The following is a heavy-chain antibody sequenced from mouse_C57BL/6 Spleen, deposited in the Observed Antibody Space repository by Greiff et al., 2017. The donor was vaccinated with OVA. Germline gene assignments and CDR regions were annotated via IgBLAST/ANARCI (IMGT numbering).Heavy chain of an antibody. D-gene: IGHD3-3*01. CDR2: IRNKANGYTT. V-gene: IGHV7-3*01. CDR1: GFAFTDYY. CDR3: AGGGTADMDY. J-gene: IGHJ4*01. Sequence: EVKLMESGGGLVQPGGSLSHSCAASGFAFTDYYMSWVRQPPGTALEWLGFIRNKANGYTTEYSASVKGRFTISRDNSQSILYLQMNALRAEDSATYFCAGGGTADMDYWGQGTSVTVSS.